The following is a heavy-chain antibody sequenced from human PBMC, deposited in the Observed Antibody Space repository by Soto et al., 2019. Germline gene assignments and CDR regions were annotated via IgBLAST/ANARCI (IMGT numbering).Heavy chain of an antibody. D-gene: IGHD4-17*01. V-gene: IGHV4-59*08. CDR3: ARLAHYGDYFDY. CDR2: IYYSGST. CDR1: GGSISSYY. Sequence: PSETLSLTCTVSGGSISSYYWSWIRQPPGKGLERIGYIYYSGSTNYNPSLKSRVTISVDTSKNQFSLKLSSVTAADTAVYYCARLAHYGDYFDYWGQGTLVTVS. J-gene: IGHJ4*02.